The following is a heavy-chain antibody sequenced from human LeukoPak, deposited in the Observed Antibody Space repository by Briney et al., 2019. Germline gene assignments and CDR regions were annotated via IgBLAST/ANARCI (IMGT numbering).Heavy chain of an antibody. CDR1: GYTFTGNY. Sequence: ASVKLSCNASGYTFTGNYMHWVQHAPGQGLEWKGWINASSGGTKYAQKFQGRVTMTRDTSISTAYMELSSLRSDDTAVYYCARGSGISWFDLWGQGTLVTVSS. V-gene: IGHV1-2*02. CDR3: ARGSGISWFDL. J-gene: IGHJ5*02. D-gene: IGHD3-10*01. CDR2: INASSGGT.